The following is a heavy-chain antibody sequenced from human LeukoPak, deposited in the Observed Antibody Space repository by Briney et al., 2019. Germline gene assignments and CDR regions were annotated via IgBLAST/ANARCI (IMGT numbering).Heavy chain of an antibody. CDR3: ARVGQGYKYYFDY. CDR1: GYSISSNYY. V-gene: IGHV4-38-2*02. D-gene: IGHD5-18*01. J-gene: IGHJ4*02. Sequence: SETLSLTCTVSGYSISSNYYWGWIRQPPGKGLGWIGSIYQSGGTYYNPSLESRVAISVETSKNQFSLKLNSVTAADTAVYYCARVGQGYKYYFDYWGRGTLVTVSS. CDR2: IYQSGGT.